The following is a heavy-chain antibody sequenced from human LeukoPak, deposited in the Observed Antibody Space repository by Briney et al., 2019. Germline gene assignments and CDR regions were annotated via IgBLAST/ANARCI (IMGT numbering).Heavy chain of an antibody. V-gene: IGHV4-59*01. CDR1: GSSINSYY. CDR3: ARAIAARPPHTYYYYGMDV. J-gene: IGHJ6*02. D-gene: IGHD6-6*01. CDR2: IYYSGST. Sequence: SETLSLTWTVSGSSINSYYWSWIRQPPGKGLEWIGYIYYSGSTNYNPSLKSRVTISVDTSKNQFSLKLSSVTAADTAVYYCARAIAARPPHTYYYYGMDVWGQGTTVTVSS.